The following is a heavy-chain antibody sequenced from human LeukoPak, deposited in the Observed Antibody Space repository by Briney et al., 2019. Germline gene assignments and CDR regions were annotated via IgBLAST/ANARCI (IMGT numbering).Heavy chain of an antibody. Sequence: GGSLRPSCAASGFTFSNYWMSWVRQAPGKGLEWVAKIKPDGSEKYYVDSVKGRFTISRDNAKNSLYLQMNSLRAEDTAVYYCARYSCTSTTCYLFDYWGQGTLVTVSS. V-gene: IGHV3-7*01. CDR2: IKPDGSEK. D-gene: IGHD2-2*01. CDR3: ARYSCTSTTCYLFDY. J-gene: IGHJ4*02. CDR1: GFTFSNYW.